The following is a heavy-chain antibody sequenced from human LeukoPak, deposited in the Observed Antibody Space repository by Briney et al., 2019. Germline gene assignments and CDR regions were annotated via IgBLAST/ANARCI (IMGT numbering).Heavy chain of an antibody. V-gene: IGHV3-33*06. J-gene: IGHJ4*02. CDR2: IWHDGLNK. CDR3: AKAGQRSYAEAFDS. CDR1: GFTFSSYS. Sequence: GGSLRLSCAASGFTFSSYSMNWVRQAPGKGLEWVAVIWHDGLNKFYADFLKGRFTISRDFSKDTVYLQMSGLTVEDTAVYYCAKAGQRSYAEAFDSWGQGTLVTVSS. D-gene: IGHD3-16*01.